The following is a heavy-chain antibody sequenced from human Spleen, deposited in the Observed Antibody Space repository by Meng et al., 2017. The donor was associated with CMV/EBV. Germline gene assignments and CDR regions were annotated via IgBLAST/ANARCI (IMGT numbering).Heavy chain of an antibody. CDR2: ITSSSSYI. CDR1: GFTFSTYT. J-gene: IGHJ4*01. V-gene: IGHV3-21*06. D-gene: IGHD3-16*01. CDR3: ASREGGY. Sequence: GESLKISCAASGFTFSTYTMNWVRQAPGKGLEWVSSITSSSSYIYYADSVKGRFTISRDNAKNSLYLQMDSLRVEDTAFYYCASREGGYWGQGTLVTVSS.